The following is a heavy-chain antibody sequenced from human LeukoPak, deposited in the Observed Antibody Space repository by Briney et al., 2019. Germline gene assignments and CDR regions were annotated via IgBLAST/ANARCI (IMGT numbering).Heavy chain of an antibody. CDR1: GFPFHNYW. J-gene: IGHJ4*02. CDR2: IDQDEKER. V-gene: IGHV3-7*01. D-gene: IGHD3-10*01. CDR3: ARGLYGSGRRSLMAL. Sequence: PGGSLRLSCVASGFPFHNYWMTWVRQAPGKGLEWVANIDQDEKERNYVDSVKGRFNISRDNAEKSLYLEMNSLGVEDTARYYCARGLYGSGRRSLMALWGPGTLVTVSS.